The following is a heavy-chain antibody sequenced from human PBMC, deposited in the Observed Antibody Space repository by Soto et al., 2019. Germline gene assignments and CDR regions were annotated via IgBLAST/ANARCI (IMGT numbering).Heavy chain of an antibody. Sequence: GSLRLSCAASGFRFSDYYMSWIRQTPGGGLEWLSYISDSGYYTSYADSVEGRFTVSRDNAENSLYLQMNSLSAEDTAVYYCARDHLLGSRAFDIWGQGTMVTVSS. CDR3: ARDHLLGSRAFDI. J-gene: IGHJ3*02. CDR2: ISDSGYYT. D-gene: IGHD1-26*01. V-gene: IGHV3-11*06. CDR1: GFRFSDYY.